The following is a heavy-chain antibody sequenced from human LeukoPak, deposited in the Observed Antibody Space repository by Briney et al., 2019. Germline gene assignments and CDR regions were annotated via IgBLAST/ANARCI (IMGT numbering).Heavy chain of an antibody. CDR3: ARVPYYDILTGYYGGSFDI. J-gene: IGHJ3*02. CDR1: GFTFSSYS. CDR2: ISSSSSYI. Sequence: PGGSLRLSCAASGFTFSSYSMNWVRQAPGKGLEWVSSISSSSSYIYYADSVKGRFTISRDNAKNSLYLQMNSLRAEDTALYYCARVPYYDILTGYYGGSFDIWGQGTMVTVSS. V-gene: IGHV3-21*04. D-gene: IGHD3-9*01.